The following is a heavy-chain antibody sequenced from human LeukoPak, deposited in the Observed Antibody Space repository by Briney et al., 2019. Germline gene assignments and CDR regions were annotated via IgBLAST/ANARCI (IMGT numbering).Heavy chain of an antibody. V-gene: IGHV1-46*01. CDR1: GYTFTSYY. J-gene: IGHJ4*02. CDR3: ARDIDVVSGYGSGSYYKRAFDY. Sequence: ASVKVSCKGSGYTFTSYYMHWVRQAPGQGLEWMGIINPSGGSTNYAQMFQGRVTVTRDTSTSTVYIELSSLRSDDTAVYYCARDIDVVSGYGSGSYYKRAFDYWGQGTLVTVSS. D-gene: IGHD3-10*01. CDR2: INPSGGST.